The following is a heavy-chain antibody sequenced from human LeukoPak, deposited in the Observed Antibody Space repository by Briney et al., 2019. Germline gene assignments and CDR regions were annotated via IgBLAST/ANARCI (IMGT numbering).Heavy chain of an antibody. Sequence: GGSLRLSCAASGFTFSSYGMHWVRQAPGKGLEWVAFIRYDGSNKYYADSVKGRFTISRDNSKNTLYLQMNNLRAEDTAVYYCGALSGTTPLGGVGGQGTLVTVSS. CDR2: IRYDGSNK. V-gene: IGHV3-30*02. D-gene: IGHD1-1*01. CDR3: GALSGTTPLGGV. J-gene: IGHJ4*02. CDR1: GFTFSSYG.